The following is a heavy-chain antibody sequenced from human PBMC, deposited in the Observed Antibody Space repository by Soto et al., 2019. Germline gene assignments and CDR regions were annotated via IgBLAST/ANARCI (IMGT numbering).Heavy chain of an antibody. D-gene: IGHD4-17*01. V-gene: IGHV2-5*02. CDR1: GFSLSTTGVG. CDR2: FYWDDDK. J-gene: IGHJ1*01. Sequence: QITLKESGPTLVKPTQTVTLTCTFSGFSLSTTGVGVGWIRQPPGKALEWLALFYWDDDKHYSPSLKSRLTITKDTFKNQVVLTMTNMDPVDTATYYCAKRRSYGDFHHWGQGTLVTVSS. CDR3: AKRRSYGDFHH.